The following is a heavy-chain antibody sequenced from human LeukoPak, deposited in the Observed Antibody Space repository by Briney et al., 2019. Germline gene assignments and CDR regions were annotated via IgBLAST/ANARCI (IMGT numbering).Heavy chain of an antibody. CDR2: ISYDGSNK. CDR1: GFTFSSYA. Sequence: PGGSLRLSCAASGFTFSSYAMHWVRQAPCKGLEWVAVISYDGSNKYYADSVKGRFTISRDNSKNTLYLQMNSLRAEDTAVYYCARDQGSGSYSVYYYYGMDVWGQGTTVTVSS. V-gene: IGHV3-30-3*01. J-gene: IGHJ6*02. CDR3: ARDQGSGSYSVYYYYGMDV. D-gene: IGHD3-10*01.